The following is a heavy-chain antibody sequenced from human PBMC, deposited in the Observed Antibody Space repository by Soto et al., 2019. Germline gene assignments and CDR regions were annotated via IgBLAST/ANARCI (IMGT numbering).Heavy chain of an antibody. V-gene: IGHV3-9*01. J-gene: IGHJ3*02. CDR2: ISWNSGSI. D-gene: IGHD4-17*01. CDR3: AKGRSTTVTGGAFDI. Sequence: EVQLVESGGGLVQPGRSLRLSCAASGFTFDDYAMHWVRQAPGKGLEWVSGISWNSGSIGYADSVKGRFTISRDNAKNSLYLQMNRLRAEDTALYYCAKGRSTTVTGGAFDIWGQGTMVTVSS. CDR1: GFTFDDYA.